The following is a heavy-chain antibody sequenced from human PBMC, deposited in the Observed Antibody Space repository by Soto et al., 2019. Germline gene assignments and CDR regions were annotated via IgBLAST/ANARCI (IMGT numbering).Heavy chain of an antibody. CDR1: GYSISSNYY. D-gene: IGHD3-10*01. J-gene: IGHJ5*02. CDR2: FYHAGRN. CDR3: ASSLGSGNYYNIPAS. V-gene: IGHV4-38-2*01. Sequence: NPSETLSLTCAVSGYSISSNYYWGWIRQPPGKGLEWLGSFYHAGRNFYNPSHESRVTISVDTSKNHVSLNLSSVTAADTAVYYCASSLGSGNYYNIPASWGQGTLVTVSS.